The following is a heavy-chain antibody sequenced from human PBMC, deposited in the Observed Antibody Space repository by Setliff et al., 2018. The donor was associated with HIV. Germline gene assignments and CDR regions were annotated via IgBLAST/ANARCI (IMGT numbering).Heavy chain of an antibody. CDR1: DGSRSGIH. Sequence: KPSETLSLTCAVFDGSRSGIHWSWIRQPPGKGLEWIAEINFGGGTNHNPSLKSRVTISVDTSKNQFSLKLSSVTAADTAVYDCATGSIRWSFDYWGPGTLVTVSS. CDR2: INFGGGT. CDR3: ATGSIRWSFDY. V-gene: IGHV4-34*01. J-gene: IGHJ4*02. D-gene: IGHD4-17*01.